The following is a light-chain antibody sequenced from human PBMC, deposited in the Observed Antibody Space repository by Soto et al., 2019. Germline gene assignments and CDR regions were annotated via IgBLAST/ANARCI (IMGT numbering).Light chain of an antibody. CDR2: GNI. J-gene: IGLJ1*01. CDR1: SSNIGAGYD. Sequence: QSVLTQPPSVSGAPGQRVTISCTGSSSNIGAGYDLHWYQQLPGTAPKLLIYGNINRPSGVPDRFSGSKSGTSASLAIAGLQAEDEADYYCQSYDNSLSGYVFGTGTKVTVL. V-gene: IGLV1-40*01. CDR3: QSYDNSLSGYV.